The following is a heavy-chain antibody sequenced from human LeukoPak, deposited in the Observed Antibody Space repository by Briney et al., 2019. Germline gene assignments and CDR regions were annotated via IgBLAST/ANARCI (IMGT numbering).Heavy chain of an antibody. CDR3: ARDGLYDYGDYYFDY. CDR2: INHSGST. V-gene: IGHV4-34*01. CDR1: GGSFSGYY. J-gene: IGHJ4*02. D-gene: IGHD4-17*01. Sequence: SETLSLTCAVYGGSFSGYYWSWIRQPPGKGLEWIGEINHSGSTNYNPSLKSRVTISVDTSKNQFSLKLSSVTAADTAVYYCARDGLYDYGDYYFDYWGQGTLVTVSS.